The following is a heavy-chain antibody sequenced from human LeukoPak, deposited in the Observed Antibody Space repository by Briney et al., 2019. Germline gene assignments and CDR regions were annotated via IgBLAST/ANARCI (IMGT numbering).Heavy chain of an antibody. CDR3: ARVVCSGGSCYQYYFDY. Sequence: PSETLSLTCTVSGGSISSYYWSWIRQPPGKGLEWIGYIYYSGSTNYNPSLKSRVTISVDTSKNQFSLKLSSVTAADTAVYYCARVVCSGGSCYQYYFDYWGQGTLVTVSS. D-gene: IGHD2-15*01. V-gene: IGHV4-59*01. CDR2: IYYSGST. CDR1: GGSISSYY. J-gene: IGHJ4*02.